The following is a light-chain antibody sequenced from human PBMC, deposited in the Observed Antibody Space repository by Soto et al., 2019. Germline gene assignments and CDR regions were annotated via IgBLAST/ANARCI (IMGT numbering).Light chain of an antibody. Sequence: DIQLTQSPSFLSASVGDRGTITCPGVQGISSYLAWYQQKTGKAPKLLIYAASTLQSGVPLRFSGSGSGTSFTLTISSLQPEDFATYYCQQLLSYPITFGQGTRLEIK. J-gene: IGKJ5*01. CDR2: AAS. CDR3: QQLLSYPIT. CDR1: QGISSY. V-gene: IGKV1-9*01.